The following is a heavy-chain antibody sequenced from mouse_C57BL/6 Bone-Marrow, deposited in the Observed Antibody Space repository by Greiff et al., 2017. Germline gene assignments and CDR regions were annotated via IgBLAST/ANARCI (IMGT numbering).Heavy chain of an antibody. Sequence: VQLKESGPGLVKPSQSLSLTCSVTGYSITSGYYWNWIRQFPGNKLEWMGYISYDGSNNYNPSLKNRISITRDTSKNQFFLKLNSVTTEDTATYYGASYGYSFDYWGQGTTLTVSS. CDR2: ISYDGSN. J-gene: IGHJ2*01. V-gene: IGHV3-6*01. CDR1: GYSITSGYY. CDR3: ASYGYSFDY. D-gene: IGHD2-2*01.